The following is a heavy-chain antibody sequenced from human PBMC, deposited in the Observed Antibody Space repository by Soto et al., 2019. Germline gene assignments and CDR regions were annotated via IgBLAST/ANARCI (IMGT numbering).Heavy chain of an antibody. CDR2: ISGGSSYT. D-gene: IGHD2-21*01. Sequence: QVQLVESGGGLVKPGGSLRLACAASGFSFGESCMSWVRQAPGKGLEWLSYISGGSSYTNYADSVKGRFTISRDNAKRSLYLEMNSLRADDTAVYYCAKTIVAASGYYFDHWGQGNVVTVSS. CDR1: GFSFGESC. CDR3: AKTIVAASGYYFDH. V-gene: IGHV3-11*06. J-gene: IGHJ4*02.